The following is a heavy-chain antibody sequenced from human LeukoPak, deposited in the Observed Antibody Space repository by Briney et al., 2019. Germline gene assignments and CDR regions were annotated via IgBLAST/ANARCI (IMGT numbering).Heavy chain of an antibody. Sequence: SETLSLTCTVSGYSISSGYYWGWIRQPPGKGLEWIGSIYHSGSTYYNPSLKSRVTISVDTSKNQFSLKLSSVTAADTAVYYCAREEYYYDSSGPFDYWGQGTRVTVSS. CDR3: AREEYYYDSSGPFDY. V-gene: IGHV4-38-2*02. D-gene: IGHD3-22*01. J-gene: IGHJ4*02. CDR1: GYSISSGYY. CDR2: IYHSGST.